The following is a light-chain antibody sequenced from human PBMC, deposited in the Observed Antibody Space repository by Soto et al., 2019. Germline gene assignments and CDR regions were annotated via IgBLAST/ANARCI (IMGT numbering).Light chain of an antibody. CDR1: QSLVHSDGNTY. CDR2: QVS. Sequence: EVVMTQSPLSLPVTLGQSASISCRPSQSLVHSDGNTYLVWLHQRPGQSPRRLIYQVSNRDSGVPDRFRGSGSGIDFTLKLSRVEAEDVGIYYCLQGTYWPYTFGQGTKLEI. J-gene: IGKJ2*01. V-gene: IGKV2-30*02. CDR3: LQGTYWPYT.